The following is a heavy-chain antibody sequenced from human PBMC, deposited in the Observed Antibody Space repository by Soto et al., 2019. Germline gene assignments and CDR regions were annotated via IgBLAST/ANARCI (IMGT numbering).Heavy chain of an antibody. CDR1: GYTFTSYG. V-gene: IGHV1-18*01. D-gene: IGHD5-12*01. CDR3: ATSDSGYDDNEDYFYY. J-gene: IGHJ4*02. Sequence: ASVKVSCKASGYTFTSYGISWVRQAPGQGLEWMGWISAYNGNTNYAQKLQGRVTMTTDTSTSTAYMELRSLRSDDTAVYYCATSDSGYDDNEDYFYYRGQRTPVPVSA. CDR2: ISAYNGNT.